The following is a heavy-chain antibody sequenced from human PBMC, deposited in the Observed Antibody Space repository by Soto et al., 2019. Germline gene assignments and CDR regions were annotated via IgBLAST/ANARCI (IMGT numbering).Heavy chain of an antibody. CDR3: ACIFSGGYGYGFYYYGMDV. J-gene: IGHJ6*02. Sequence: PSETLSLTCAVSGGSISSGGYSWSWIRQPPGKGLEWIGYIYHSGSIYYNPSLKSRVTISVDRSKNQFSLKLSSVTAADTAVYYCACIFSGGYGYGFYYYGMDVWVQGTTVTVSS. V-gene: IGHV4-30-2*01. D-gene: IGHD5-18*01. CDR2: IYHSGSI. CDR1: GGSISSGGYS.